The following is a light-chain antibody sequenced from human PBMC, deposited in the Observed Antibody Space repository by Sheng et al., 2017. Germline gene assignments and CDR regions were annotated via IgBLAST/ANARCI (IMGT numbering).Light chain of an antibody. Sequence: SYELTQPLSVSVALGQTARIICGGNNIGSKPVHWYQQRSGQAPVLVIYRDTNRPSGIPERFSGSKSANTATLIISRAQAGDEADYYCQVWDSGSVFGTGTKVTVL. CDR1: NIGSKP. CDR2: RDT. CDR3: QVWDSGSV. V-gene: IGLV3-9*01. J-gene: IGLJ1*01.